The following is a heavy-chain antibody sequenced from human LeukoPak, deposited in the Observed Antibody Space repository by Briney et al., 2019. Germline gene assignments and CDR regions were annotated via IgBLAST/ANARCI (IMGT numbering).Heavy chain of an antibody. CDR1: GYSFTGYY. Sequence: ASVKVSCKASGYSFTGYYIHWVRQAPGQGLEWMGWLNPNSAGTIYAQKFQGRVTMTRDTSISTAYMELSRLTSDDTAVYYCERGGEWYYESSPYRLFDFWGQGTLVTVSS. CDR2: LNPNSAGT. CDR3: ERGGEWYYESSPYRLFDF. D-gene: IGHD3-22*01. V-gene: IGHV1-2*02. J-gene: IGHJ4*02.